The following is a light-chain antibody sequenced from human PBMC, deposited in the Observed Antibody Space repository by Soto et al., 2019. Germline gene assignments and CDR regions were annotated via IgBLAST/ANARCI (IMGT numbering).Light chain of an antibody. Sequence: DLQMTQSPSSLSASVGDRVTITCQASQDISNSLNWYQQKPGKAPKLLIYDASNLETGVPSRFSGSGSGTDFSFTISSLQPEDIATYYCQQYDNLPRYTFGQGTKLEIK. CDR3: QQYDNLPRYT. J-gene: IGKJ2*01. V-gene: IGKV1-33*01. CDR2: DAS. CDR1: QDISNS.